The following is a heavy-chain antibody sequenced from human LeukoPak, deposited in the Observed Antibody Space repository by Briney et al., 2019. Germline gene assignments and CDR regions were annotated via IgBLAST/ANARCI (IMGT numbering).Heavy chain of an antibody. J-gene: IGHJ4*02. CDR3: ARDSPTGYCSGGSCSPPRV. CDR2: IYTSGST. V-gene: IGHV4-61*02. CDR1: GGSISSGSYY. Sequence: PSQTLSLTCTVSGGSISSGSYYWSWIRQPAGKGLEWIGRIYTSGSTDYNPSLKSRVTISVDTSKNQFSLKLSSVTAADTAVYYCARDSPTGYCSGGSCSPPRVWGQGTLVTVSS. D-gene: IGHD2-15*01.